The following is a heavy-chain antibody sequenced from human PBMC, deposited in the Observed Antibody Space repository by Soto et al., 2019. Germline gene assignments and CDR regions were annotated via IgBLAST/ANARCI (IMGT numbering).Heavy chain of an antibody. D-gene: IGHD3-16*01. Sequence: SETLSLTCTVSGGSISSGDYYWNWIRQPPGRGLEWIGNIYYSGNTDCNPSLKSRVTISVDTSKNQFSLNLSSLTAADSAVYYCAGQPTAGSFYDLGSYYYYYGMDVWGQGTTVTVSS. CDR3: AGQPTAGSFYDLGSYYYYYGMDV. CDR1: GGSISSGDYY. J-gene: IGHJ6*02. CDR2: IYYSGNT. V-gene: IGHV4-30-4*01.